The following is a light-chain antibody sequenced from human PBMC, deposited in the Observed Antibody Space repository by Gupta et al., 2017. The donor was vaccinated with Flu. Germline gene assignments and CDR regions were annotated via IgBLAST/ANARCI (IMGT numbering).Light chain of an antibody. Sequence: GTLSLAPGERGTRSCRASRSVTSSYLAWYQQKPGQAPRLLIYGASSRATGIPDRFSGSGSGTDFTLTISRLEPEDFAVYFCQQYGSSPLTFGGGTKVESK. CDR1: RSVTSSY. V-gene: IGKV3-20*01. CDR3: QQYGSSPLT. CDR2: GAS. J-gene: IGKJ4*01.